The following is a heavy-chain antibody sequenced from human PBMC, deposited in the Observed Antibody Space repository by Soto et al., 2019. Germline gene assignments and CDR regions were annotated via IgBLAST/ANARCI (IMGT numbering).Heavy chain of an antibody. V-gene: IGHV3-30*18. J-gene: IGHJ4*02. D-gene: IGHD3-10*01. CDR2: ISYDGSNK. Sequence: GGSLRLSCAASGFTFSSYGMHWVRQAPGKGLEWVAVISYDGSNKYYADSVKGRFTISRDNSKNTLYLQMNSLRAEDTAVYYCAKLWFGELLTPDYWGQGTLVIVS. CDR1: GFTFSSYG. CDR3: AKLWFGELLTPDY.